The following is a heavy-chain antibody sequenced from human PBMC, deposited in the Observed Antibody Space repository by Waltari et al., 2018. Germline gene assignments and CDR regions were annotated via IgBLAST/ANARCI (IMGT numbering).Heavy chain of an antibody. V-gene: IGHV4-38-2*01. CDR2: IYHSGST. CDR3: TRPTGAVDPLFDY. Sequence: QVQLQESGPGLVKPSETLSLTCAVSGYSISSGYYWGWIRQPPGKGLEWIGSIYHSGSTYYNPSLKSRVTISVDTSKNQFSLKLSSVTAADTAVYYCTRPTGAVDPLFDYWGQGTLVTVSS. D-gene: IGHD6-19*01. J-gene: IGHJ4*02. CDR1: GYSISSGYY.